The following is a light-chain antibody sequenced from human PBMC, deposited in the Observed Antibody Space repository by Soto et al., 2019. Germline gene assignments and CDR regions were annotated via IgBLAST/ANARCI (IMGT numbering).Light chain of an antibody. CDR3: QQSYSSWWT. Sequence: DIQMTQSPSSLSASVGDRVTITCRASQSISSYLNWYQHKPGKAPKLLIYAASSLQTGVPSRFSGSRSGTDFALTISSLQRDDFATYYCQQSYSSWWTFGQGTKVDI. CDR2: AAS. J-gene: IGKJ1*01. CDR1: QSISSY. V-gene: IGKV1-39*01.